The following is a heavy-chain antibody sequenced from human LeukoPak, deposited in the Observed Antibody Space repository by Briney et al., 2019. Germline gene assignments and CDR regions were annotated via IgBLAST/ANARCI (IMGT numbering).Heavy chain of an antibody. J-gene: IGHJ6*03. CDR2: IWYDGSNK. CDR3: ARTPDYYDSSDYSRYMDV. CDR1: GFTFSSYG. D-gene: IGHD3-22*01. Sequence: GGSLRLSCAASGFTFSSYGMHWVRQAPGKGLEWVAVIWYDGSNKYYADSVKGRFTISRDNSKNTLYLQMNSLRAEDTAVYYCARTPDYYDSSDYSRYMDVWGKGTTVTVSS. V-gene: IGHV3-33*01.